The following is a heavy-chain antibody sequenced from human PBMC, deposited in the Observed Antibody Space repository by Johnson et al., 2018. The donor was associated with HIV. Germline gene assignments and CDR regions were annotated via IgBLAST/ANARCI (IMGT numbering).Heavy chain of an antibody. CDR3: ARGRVRGPAAFDI. J-gene: IGHJ3*02. V-gene: IGHV3-11*04. CDR1: GFTFSDYY. CDR2: ISSSGSTK. Sequence: QVQLVESGGGVVQPGGSLRLSCAASGFTFSDYYMSWIRQAPGKGLEWVSYISSSGSTKYYADSVKGRFTISRDNSKNTLFLQMNSLRPEDTAIYYCARGRVRGPAAFDIWGQGTLVTVSS.